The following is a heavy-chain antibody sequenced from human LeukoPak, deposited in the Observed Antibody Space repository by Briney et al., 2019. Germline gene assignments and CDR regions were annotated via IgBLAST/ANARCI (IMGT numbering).Heavy chain of an antibody. J-gene: IGHJ4*02. V-gene: IGHV3-33*01. CDR3: ARDSPERYYGSGSHFDY. CDR1: GFTFTSYG. D-gene: IGHD3-10*01. Sequence: GGSLRLSCAASGFTFTSYGMHWVRQAPGKGLEWVAVIWYDGSNKYYADSVKGRFTISRDNSKNTLYLQMNSLRAEDTAVYYCARDSPERYYGSGSHFDYWGQGTLVTVSS. CDR2: IWYDGSNK.